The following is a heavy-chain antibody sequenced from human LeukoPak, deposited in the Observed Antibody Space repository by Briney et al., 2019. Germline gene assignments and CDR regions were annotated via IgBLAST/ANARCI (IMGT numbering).Heavy chain of an antibody. V-gene: IGHV3-53*01. Sequence: GGSLRLSCAASGFTFSSYSMNWVRQAPGKGLEWVSVIYSGGSTYYADSVKGRFTISRDNSKNTLYLQMNSLRAEDTAVYYCARGSLWFGESFDYWGQGTLVTVSS. CDR1: GFTFSSYS. CDR2: IYSGGST. CDR3: ARGSLWFGESFDY. D-gene: IGHD3-10*01. J-gene: IGHJ4*02.